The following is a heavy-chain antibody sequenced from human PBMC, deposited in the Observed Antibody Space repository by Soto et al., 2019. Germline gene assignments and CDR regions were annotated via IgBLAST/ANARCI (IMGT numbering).Heavy chain of an antibody. D-gene: IGHD2-2*01. V-gene: IGHV5-10-1*01. CDR1: GYSSTSYW. CDR2: IDPSDSYT. Sequence: RESLKISCKGSGYSSTSYWISWVRQMPGKGLEWMGGIDPSDSYTNYSPSFQGHVTISADKSISTAYLQWSSLQASDTAMYYCARHNCSSTSRYVVVNWFDPWGQGTLVTVYS. CDR3: ARHNCSSTSRYVVVNWFDP. J-gene: IGHJ5*02.